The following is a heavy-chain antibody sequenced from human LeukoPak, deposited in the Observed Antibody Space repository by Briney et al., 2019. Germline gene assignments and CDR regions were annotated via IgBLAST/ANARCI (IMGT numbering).Heavy chain of an antibody. D-gene: IGHD3-9*01. Sequence: GGSLRLSCAASGFTVSSNYMSWVRQAPGKGLEWVSVIYSGGSTYYADSVKGRFTISRDNSKNTLYLQMNSLRAEDTALYYCARNYDLVTGSLPYAFDIWGQGTMVTVSS. J-gene: IGHJ3*02. CDR2: IYSGGST. V-gene: IGHV3-53*01. CDR3: ARNYDLVTGSLPYAFDI. CDR1: GFTVSSNY.